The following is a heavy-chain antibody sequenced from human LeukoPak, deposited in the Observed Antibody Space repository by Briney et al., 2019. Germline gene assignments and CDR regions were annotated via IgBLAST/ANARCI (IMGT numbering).Heavy chain of an antibody. J-gene: IGHJ4*02. D-gene: IGHD4-23*01. CDR2: IYYSGST. CDR3: ARYGGNSVGNYFDY. Sequence: SETLSLTCTVSGGSISSGGYYWSWIRQHPGKGLEWIGYIYYSGSTYYNPSLESRVTISVDTSKNQFSLKLGSVTAADTAVYYCARYGGNSVGNYFDYWGQGTLVTVSS. V-gene: IGHV4-31*03. CDR1: GGSISSGGYY.